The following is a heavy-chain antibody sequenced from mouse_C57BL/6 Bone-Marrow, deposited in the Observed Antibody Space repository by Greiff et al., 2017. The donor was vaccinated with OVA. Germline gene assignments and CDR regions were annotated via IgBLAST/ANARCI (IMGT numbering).Heavy chain of an antibody. V-gene: IGHV1-66*01. CDR1: GYSFTSYY. CDR3: ARSDDDDGYPFDY. J-gene: IGHJ2*01. CDR2: IYPGSGNT. Sequence: QVQLQQSGPELVKPGASVKISCKASGYSFTSYYIHWVKQRPGQGLEWIGWIYPGSGNTKYNEKFKGKATLTADTSSSTAYMQLSSLTSEDSAVYYCARSDDDDGYPFDYWGQGTTLTVSS. D-gene: IGHD2-3*01.